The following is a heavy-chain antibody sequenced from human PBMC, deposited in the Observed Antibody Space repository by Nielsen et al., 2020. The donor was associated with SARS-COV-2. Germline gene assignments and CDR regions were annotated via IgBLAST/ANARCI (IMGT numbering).Heavy chain of an antibody. CDR3: ASITIFGVEKRDY. CDR2: ISDTPNAI. Sequence: GESLKISCAASGFSFSDYNMNWVRQAPGKGLEWVSSISDTPNAIYYADSVKGRFTISRDNAKKSLYLQMNSLRVEDTAVYYCASITIFGVEKRDYWGQGTLVTVSS. CDR1: GFSFSDYN. D-gene: IGHD3-3*01. J-gene: IGHJ4*02. V-gene: IGHV3-48*01.